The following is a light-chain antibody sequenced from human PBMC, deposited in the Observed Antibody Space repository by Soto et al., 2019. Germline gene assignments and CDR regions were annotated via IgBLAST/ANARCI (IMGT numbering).Light chain of an antibody. V-gene: IGLV1-40*01. J-gene: IGLJ2*01. Sequence: QSVLTQPPSVSGAPGQRVTISCTGSSSNIGAGYDVHWYQQLPGTAPKLLIYGNSNRPSGVPDRFSGSKSGTSASLAITGLQAADEADYYCQSYDSSLSGCVVFGGGTKVTVL. CDR3: QSYDSSLSGCVV. CDR1: SSNIGAGYD. CDR2: GNS.